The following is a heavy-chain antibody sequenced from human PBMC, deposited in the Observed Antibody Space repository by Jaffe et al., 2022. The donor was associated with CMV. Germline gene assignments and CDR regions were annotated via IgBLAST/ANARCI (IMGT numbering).Heavy chain of an antibody. CDR1: GFTFSSYE. V-gene: IGHV3-48*03. Sequence: EVQLVESGGGLVQPGGSLRLSCAASGFTFSSYEMNWVRQAPGKGLEWVSYISSSGSTIYYADSVKGRFTISRDNAKNSLYLQMNSLRAEDTAVYYCARGGQWLVPFLDYWGQGTLVTVSS. J-gene: IGHJ4*02. D-gene: IGHD6-19*01. CDR3: ARGGQWLVPFLDY. CDR2: ISSSGSTI.